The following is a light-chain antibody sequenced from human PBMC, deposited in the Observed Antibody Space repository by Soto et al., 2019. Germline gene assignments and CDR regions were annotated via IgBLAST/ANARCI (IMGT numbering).Light chain of an antibody. Sequence: EIVLTQSPATLSLSPGERATLSCRASQSVRSYLAWYQQKPGQAPRLLIYDASNRATDIPARFSGSGSGTDFTLTISSLDPEDSAVYYCHQRSKWPLTLGGGTKVDTK. CDR2: DAS. CDR3: HQRSKWPLT. J-gene: IGKJ4*01. V-gene: IGKV3-11*01. CDR1: QSVRSY.